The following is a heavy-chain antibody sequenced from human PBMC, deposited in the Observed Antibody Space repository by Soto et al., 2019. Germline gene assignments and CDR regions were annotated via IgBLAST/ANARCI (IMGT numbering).Heavy chain of an antibody. Sequence: EVQLLESGGGFAQPGGSLRLSCTASGVGLSTYAISWVRQAPGKGLEWVSVISGNSGKTDYADSVKGRFSISRDKSENTGYLQMNRLRAEDTAVYYCALPSCGGDCYSPFDYWGHGTLVTVSS. CDR2: ISGNSGKT. CDR1: GVGLSTYA. V-gene: IGHV3-23*01. D-gene: IGHD2-21*02. CDR3: ALPSCGGDCYSPFDY. J-gene: IGHJ4*01.